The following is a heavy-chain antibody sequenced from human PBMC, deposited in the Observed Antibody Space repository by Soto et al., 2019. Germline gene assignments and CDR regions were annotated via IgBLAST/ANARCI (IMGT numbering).Heavy chain of an antibody. CDR3: ARDRGSITGTPVDAFDI. CDR1: GFTFSSYS. V-gene: IGHV3-21*06. Sequence: RGSLRLSCAASGFTFSSYSMNWVRQAPGKGLEWVSSISSSSSYIYYADSVKGRFTISRDNAKNPLYLQMNSLRAEDTAVYYCARDRGSITGTPVDAFDIWGQGTMVTVSS. CDR2: ISSSSSYI. D-gene: IGHD1-7*01. J-gene: IGHJ3*02.